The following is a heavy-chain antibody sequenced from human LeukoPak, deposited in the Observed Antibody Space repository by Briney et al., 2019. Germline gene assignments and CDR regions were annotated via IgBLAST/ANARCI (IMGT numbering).Heavy chain of an antibody. V-gene: IGHV1-2*02. D-gene: IGHD5-12*01. CDR1: GYTFTGYY. Sequence: ASVKVSCKASGYTFTGYYMHWVRQAPGQGLEWVGWMNPNSGGTNYAQKFQGRATLTRDTSISTVHMELSRLRSGDTAVYYCARVGYSGYDPLLYGMDVWGQGTTVTVSS. J-gene: IGHJ6*02. CDR2: MNPNSGGT. CDR3: ARVGYSGYDPLLYGMDV.